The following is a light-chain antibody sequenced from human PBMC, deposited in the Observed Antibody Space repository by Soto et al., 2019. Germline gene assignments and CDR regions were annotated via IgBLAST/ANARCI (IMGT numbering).Light chain of an antibody. CDR2: EVI. CDR1: SSDVGSYNL. V-gene: IGLV2-23*02. Sequence: QSALTQPASVSGSPGQSITISCTGTSSDVGSYNLVSWYQQHPGKAPKLIIYEVIKRPSGVSNRFSGSKSGNTASLTISGLQAEDEADYYCCSYAGSGTYVFGTGTKLTVL. CDR3: CSYAGSGTYV. J-gene: IGLJ1*01.